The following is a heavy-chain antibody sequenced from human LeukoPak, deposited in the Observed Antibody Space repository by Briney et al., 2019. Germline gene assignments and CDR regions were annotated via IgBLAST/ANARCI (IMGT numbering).Heavy chain of an antibody. CDR2: ISGSGGST. V-gene: IGHV3-23*01. CDR1: GFTFSSYA. Sequence: PGGSLRLSCAASGFTFSSYAMSWVRQAPGKGLEWVSAISGSGGSTYYADSVKGRFTISRDNSKNTLYLQMNSLRAEDTAVYCCAKPLWFGTVGVDAFDSWGQGTMVTVSS. CDR3: AKPLWFGTVGVDAFDS. D-gene: IGHD3-10*01. J-gene: IGHJ3*02.